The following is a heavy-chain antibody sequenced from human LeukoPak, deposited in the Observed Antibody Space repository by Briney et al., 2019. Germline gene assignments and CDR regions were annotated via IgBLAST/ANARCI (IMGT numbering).Heavy chain of an antibody. Sequence: AGGSLRLSCAASGFTFSSYSLNWVRQAPGKGLEWVSSISSSSSYIYYADSVKGRFTISRDNAKNSLYLQMNSLRAEDTAMYYCARSAYYYGSGSYPIFDYWGQGTLVTVSS. CDR2: ISSSSSYI. CDR1: GFTFSSYS. J-gene: IGHJ4*02. D-gene: IGHD3-10*01. CDR3: ARSAYYYGSGSYPIFDY. V-gene: IGHV3-21*01.